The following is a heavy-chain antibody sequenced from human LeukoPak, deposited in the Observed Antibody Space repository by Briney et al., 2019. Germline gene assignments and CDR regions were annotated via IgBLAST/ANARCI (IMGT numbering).Heavy chain of an antibody. Sequence: GASLRLSCAASGFSFSIYAMSWVRQAPGKGLEWVSAISPGGDTIYYLDSVKGRFTISRDNSKNPLYLQMNSLRAEDTAVYYCARRTTVVGPAPFDHWGQGTLVTVSS. CDR1: GFSFSIYA. D-gene: IGHD4-23*01. J-gene: IGHJ4*02. CDR3: ARRTTVVGPAPFDH. V-gene: IGHV3-23*01. CDR2: ISPGGDTI.